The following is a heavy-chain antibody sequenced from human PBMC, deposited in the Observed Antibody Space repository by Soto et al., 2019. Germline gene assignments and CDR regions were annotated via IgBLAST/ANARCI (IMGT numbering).Heavy chain of an antibody. J-gene: IGHJ4*02. CDR2: ISYDGSNK. CDR3: AKDYHPYHDKAPNFDY. V-gene: IGHV3-30*18. Sequence: GGSLRLSCAASGFTFSSYGMHWVRQAPGKGLEWVAVISYDGSNKNYADSVKGRFTISRDNSKNTLYLQMNSLRAEDTAVYYCAKDYHPYHDKAPNFDYWGQGTLVTVSS. CDR1: GFTFSSYG. D-gene: IGHD3-22*01.